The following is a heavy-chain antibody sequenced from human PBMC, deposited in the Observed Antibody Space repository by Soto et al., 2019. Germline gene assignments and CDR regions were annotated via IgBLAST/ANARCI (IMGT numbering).Heavy chain of an antibody. J-gene: IGHJ4*02. CDR1: GGSISSYY. CDR3: ARSDGRY. Sequence: QVQLQESGPGLVKPSETLSLTCTVSGGSISSYYWSWIRQPPGKGLEWIGYIYYSGSTNYNPSLQRRVTISVDTSKNQFSLKLSSVTAADTAVYYGARSDGRYWGQGTLVTVSS. CDR2: IYYSGST. V-gene: IGHV4-59*01.